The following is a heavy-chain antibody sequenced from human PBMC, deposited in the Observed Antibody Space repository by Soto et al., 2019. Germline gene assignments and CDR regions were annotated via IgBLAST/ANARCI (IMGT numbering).Heavy chain of an antibody. D-gene: IGHD1-26*01. CDR1: GFTVSSNY. J-gene: IGHJ4*02. CDR3: ARGGGSYYYFDY. CDR2: IYSGGST. Sequence: GESLKISCAASGFTVSSNYMSWVRQAPGKGLEWVSVIYSGGSTYYADSVKGRFTISRDNSKNTLYLQMNSLRAEDTAVYYCARGGGSYYYFDYWGQGTLVTVSS. V-gene: IGHV3-66*01.